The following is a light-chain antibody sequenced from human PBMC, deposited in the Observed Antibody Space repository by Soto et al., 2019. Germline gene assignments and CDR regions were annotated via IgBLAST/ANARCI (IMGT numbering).Light chain of an antibody. CDR3: QQYDNWPPYT. CDR1: QSVGSN. Sequence: DIVLTQSPATLSVSPGERATVSCRASQSVGSNLAWYQQKPGQAPRLLIYGASTRASGIPARFTGSGSGTEFTLTISSLQSEDFALYYCQQYDNWPPYTFGQGTTLDIK. J-gene: IGKJ2*01. CDR2: GAS. V-gene: IGKV3D-15*01.